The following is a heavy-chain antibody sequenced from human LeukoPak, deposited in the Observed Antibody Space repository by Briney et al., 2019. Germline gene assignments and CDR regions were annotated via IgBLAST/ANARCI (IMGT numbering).Heavy chain of an antibody. D-gene: IGHD2-2*01. J-gene: IGHJ4*02. CDR1: GGSISSYY. V-gene: IGHV4-4*09. CDR3: ARLVPAALEYYYFDY. Sequence: PSETLSLTCTVSGGSISSYYWSWIRQPPGKGLEWIGYIYTSGSTNYSPSLKKRVTISADTSRNQFSLKLSSVTAADTAVYYGARLVPAALEYYYFDYWGQGTLVAVSS. CDR2: IYTSGST.